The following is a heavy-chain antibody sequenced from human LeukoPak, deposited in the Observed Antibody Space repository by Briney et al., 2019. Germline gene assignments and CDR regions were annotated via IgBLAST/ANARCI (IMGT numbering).Heavy chain of an antibody. J-gene: IGHJ4*02. D-gene: IGHD3-10*01. V-gene: IGHV4-59*01. Sequence: SETLSLTCTVSGGSTSSYYWSWIRQPPGKGLEWIGYIYYSGSTNYNPSLKSRVTISVDTSKNQFSLKLSSVTAADTAVYYCARLGPSGSPDYWGQGTLVTVSS. CDR3: ARLGPSGSPDY. CDR1: GGSTSSYY. CDR2: IYYSGST.